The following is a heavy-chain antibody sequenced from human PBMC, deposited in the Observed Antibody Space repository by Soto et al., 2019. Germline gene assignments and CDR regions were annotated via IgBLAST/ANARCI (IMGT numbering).Heavy chain of an antibody. CDR2: IFSADTA. D-gene: IGHD3-3*01. J-gene: IGHJ4*02. V-gene: IGHV3-53*01. CDR3: ARVRKGTTYLGH. Sequence: GGSLRLSCAASGFAVSTDFMTWVRQSPGKGLEWVSVIFSADTAYYADSVKGRVTISRDSSKNTLYLQMNSLRVDDTGVYYCARVRKGTTYLGHWGQGALVTVSS. CDR1: GFAVSTDF.